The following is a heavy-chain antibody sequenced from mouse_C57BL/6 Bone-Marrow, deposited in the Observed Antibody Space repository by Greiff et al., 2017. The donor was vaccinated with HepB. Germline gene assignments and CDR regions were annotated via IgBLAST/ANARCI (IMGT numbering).Heavy chain of an antibody. CDR1: GFTFTDYY. Sequence: EVQLQQSGPVLVKPGPSVKISCKASGFTFTDYYMHWVKQSHGKSLEWIGLVYPYNGGTSYNQKFKGKATLTVDTSSNTAYLQLSSLTSEDTAVYYCTTSLYGSSFDYWGQGTTLTVSS. J-gene: IGHJ2*01. D-gene: IGHD1-1*01. V-gene: IGHV1-36*01. CDR3: TTSLYGSSFDY. CDR2: VYPYNGGT.